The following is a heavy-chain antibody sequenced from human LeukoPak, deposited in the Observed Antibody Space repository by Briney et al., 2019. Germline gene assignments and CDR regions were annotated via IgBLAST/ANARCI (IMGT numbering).Heavy chain of an antibody. CDR3: ATDSRLGGDFDLGDY. Sequence: PGRSLRLSWAASGFVFTNAWMHWVRQAPGKGLEWVGRIQSKSDGGTRRYAAPVKDRFIISRDDAQITLFLQMNSLQTEDTAVYYCATDSRLGGDFDLGDYWGQGTPVAVSS. D-gene: IGHD2-21*02. CDR2: IQSKSDGGTR. J-gene: IGHJ4*02. V-gene: IGHV3-15*07. CDR1: GFVFTNAW.